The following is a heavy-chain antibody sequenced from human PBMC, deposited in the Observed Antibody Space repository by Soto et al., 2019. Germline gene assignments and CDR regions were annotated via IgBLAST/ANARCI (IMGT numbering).Heavy chain of an antibody. CDR3: ARDSSMGYDFWSGYYDYYYYYIDV. D-gene: IGHD3-3*01. Sequence: SETLSLTCTVSGGSISSGGYYWSWIRQHPGKGLEWIGYIYYSGSTYYNPSLKSRVTISVDTSKNQFSLKLSSVTAADTAVYYCARDSSMGYDFWSGYYDYYYYYIDVWGKGTTVTVSS. CDR1: GGSISSGGYY. V-gene: IGHV4-31*03. J-gene: IGHJ6*03. CDR2: IYYSGST.